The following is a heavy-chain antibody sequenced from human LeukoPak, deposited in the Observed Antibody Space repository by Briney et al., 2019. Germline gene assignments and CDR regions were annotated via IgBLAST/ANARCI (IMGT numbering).Heavy chain of an antibody. D-gene: IGHD3-22*01. V-gene: IGHV4-59*01. CDR3: ARDPYYYDSSGYLAFDI. CDR2: IYYSGST. CDR1: GGSISSYY. J-gene: IGHJ3*02. Sequence: SETLSLTCTVSGGSISSYYWSWIRQPPGKGLEWIGYIYYSGSTNYNPSLKSRVTISVDTSKNQLSLKLSSVTAADTAVYYCARDPYYYDSSGYLAFDIWGQGTMVTVSS.